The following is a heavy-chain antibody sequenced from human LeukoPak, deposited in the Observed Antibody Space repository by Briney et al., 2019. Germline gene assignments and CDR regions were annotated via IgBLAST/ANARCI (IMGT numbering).Heavy chain of an antibody. CDR3: ATRNYDFWSGYLTRYYYGMDV. J-gene: IGHJ6*02. V-gene: IGHV1-8*02. CDR2: MNPNSGNT. Sequence: ASVKVSCKASGYTFTGYYMHWVRQAPGQGLEWMGWMNPNSGNTGYAQKFQGRVTMTRNTSISTAYMELSSLRSEDTAVYYCATRNYDFWSGYLTRYYYGMDVWGQGTTVTVSS. CDR1: GYTFTGYY. D-gene: IGHD3-3*01.